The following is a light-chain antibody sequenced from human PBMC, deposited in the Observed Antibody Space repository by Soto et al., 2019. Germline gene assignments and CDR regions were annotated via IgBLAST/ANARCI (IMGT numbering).Light chain of an antibody. CDR3: QSYDISLRGYV. CDR1: SSNIGTGYD. Sequence: QPVLTQPPSMSGAPGQRVTISCTGSSSNIGTGYDVHWYQQVPGTAPKLLIYGNNNRPSGVPDRFSGSKSGTSASLAITGLQAEDEADYYCQSYDISLRGYVFGTGTKLTVL. V-gene: IGLV1-40*01. J-gene: IGLJ1*01. CDR2: GNN.